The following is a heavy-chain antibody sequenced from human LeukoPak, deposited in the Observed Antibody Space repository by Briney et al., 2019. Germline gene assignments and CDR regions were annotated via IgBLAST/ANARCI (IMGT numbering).Heavy chain of an antibody. CDR2: ISYDESNK. CDR1: GLTFSSYG. J-gene: IGHJ4*02. Sequence: PGGSLRLSCAASGLTFSSYGMHWVRQAPGKGLEWVAVISYDESNKYYADSVKGRFTISRDNSKNTLYLQMNSLRAEDTAVYYCVKQYYYGSGSYYLFDYWGQGTLVTVSS. V-gene: IGHV3-30*18. CDR3: VKQYYYGSGSYYLFDY. D-gene: IGHD3-10*01.